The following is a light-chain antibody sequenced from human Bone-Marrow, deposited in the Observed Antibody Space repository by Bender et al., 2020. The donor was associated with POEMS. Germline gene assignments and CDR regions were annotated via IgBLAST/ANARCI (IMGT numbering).Light chain of an antibody. CDR2: RDN. CDR3: QVWDSSSDHPGV. V-gene: IGLV3-9*02. J-gene: IGLJ2*01. CDR1: NIGSRS. Sequence: AARITCGGHNIGSRSVHWYQQKPGQAPVMVIYRDNNRPSGIPERISGSNSGDTATLTISRAQAGDEADYYCQVWDSSSDHPGVFGGGTKVTVL.